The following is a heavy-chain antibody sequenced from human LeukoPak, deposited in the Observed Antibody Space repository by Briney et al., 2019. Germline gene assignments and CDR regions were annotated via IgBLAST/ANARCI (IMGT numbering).Heavy chain of an antibody. Sequence: GGSLRLSCAASGFTFSNAWMSWVRQAPGKGLEWVGRIKSKTDGGTTDYAAPVKGRFTISRDDSKNTLYLQMNSLKTEDTAVYYCTSRTSLPYYYYYYGMDVWGQGTTVTVSS. D-gene: IGHD3/OR15-3a*01. J-gene: IGHJ6*02. CDR1: GFTFSNAW. V-gene: IGHV3-15*01. CDR3: TSRTSLPYYYYYYGMDV. CDR2: IKSKTDGGTT.